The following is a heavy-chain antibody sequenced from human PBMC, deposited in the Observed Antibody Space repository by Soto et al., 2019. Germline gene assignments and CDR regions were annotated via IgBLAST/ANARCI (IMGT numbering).Heavy chain of an antibody. V-gene: IGHV4-34*01. D-gene: IGHD3-10*01. CDR3: AVGRGAFDI. J-gene: IGHJ3*02. Sequence: QVQLQQWGAGLLNPSETLSLTCAVYGGSFSGYYWSWIRQPPGKGLEWIGEINHSGRTNYNPSLKSRVTISVDTSKNKFSLKLSSVTAADTAVYYCAVGRGAFDIWGQGTMVTVSS. CDR2: INHSGRT. CDR1: GGSFSGYY.